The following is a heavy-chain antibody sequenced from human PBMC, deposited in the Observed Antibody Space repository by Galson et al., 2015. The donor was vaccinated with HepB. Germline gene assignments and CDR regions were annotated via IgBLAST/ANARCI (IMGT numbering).Heavy chain of an antibody. CDR2: INPNSGGT. V-gene: IGHV1-2*02. D-gene: IGHD3-10*01. Sequence: SVKVSCKASGYTFTGYYMHWVRQAPGQGLEWMGWINPNSGGTNYAQKFQGRVTMTRDTSISTAYMELSRLRSDDTAVYYCARDFRRNMVRGVKEFGYWGQGTLVTVSS. CDR3: ARDFRRNMVRGVKEFGY. CDR1: GYTFTGYY. J-gene: IGHJ4*02.